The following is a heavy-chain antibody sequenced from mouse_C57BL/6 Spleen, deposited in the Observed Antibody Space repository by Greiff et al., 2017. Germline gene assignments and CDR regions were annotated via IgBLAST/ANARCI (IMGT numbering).Heavy chain of an antibody. CDR1: GFTFSSYG. V-gene: IGHV5-6*01. J-gene: IGHJ2*01. CDR2: ISSGGSYT. Sequence: EVMLVESGGDLVKPGGSLKLSCAASGFTFSSYGMSWVRQTPDKRLEWVATISSGGSYTYYPDSVKGRFTISRDNAKNTLYLQMSSLKSEDTAMYYCARQTTPFDYWGQGTTLTVSS. CDR3: ARQTTPFDY. D-gene: IGHD1-1*01.